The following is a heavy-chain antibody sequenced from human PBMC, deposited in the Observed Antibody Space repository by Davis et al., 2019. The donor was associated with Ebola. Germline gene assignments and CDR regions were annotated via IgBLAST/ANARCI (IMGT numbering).Heavy chain of an antibody. V-gene: IGHV4-61*01. CDR1: GGSVSSGSYY. D-gene: IGHD2-2*01. J-gene: IGHJ6*02. CDR2: IYYSGST. CDR3: ARLNCSSTSCYFGMDV. Sequence: SETLSLTCSVSGGSVSSGSYYWSWIRQPPGKGLEWIGYIYYSGSTNYNPSLKSRVTISVDTPKNQFSLKLSSVTAADTAVYYCARLNCSSTSCYFGMDVWGQGTTVTVSS.